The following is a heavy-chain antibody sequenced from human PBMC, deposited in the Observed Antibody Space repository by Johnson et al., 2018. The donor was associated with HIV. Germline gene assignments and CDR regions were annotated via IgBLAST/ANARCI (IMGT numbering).Heavy chain of an antibody. CDR3: ARDTVVTPPHDAFDI. D-gene: IGHD4-23*01. Sequence: QVQLVESGGGVVQPGRSLRLSCAASGFTFSSYAMHWVRQAPGKGLEWVAVISYDGSNKYYADSVKGRFTISRDNSKNTLYLQMNSLRAEDTAVYYCARDTVVTPPHDAFDIWGQGTMVTVSS. V-gene: IGHV3-30*14. J-gene: IGHJ3*02. CDR1: GFTFSSYA. CDR2: ISYDGSNK.